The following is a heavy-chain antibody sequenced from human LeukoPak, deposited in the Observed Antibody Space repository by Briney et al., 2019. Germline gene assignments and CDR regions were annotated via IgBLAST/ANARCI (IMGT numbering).Heavy chain of an antibody. Sequence: PSGTLSLTCGVSGGSVTSTNWWTWVRQPPGKGLEWIGYIYYSGSTNYNPSLKSRVTISVDTSKNQFSLKLSSVTAADTAVYYCARVPGRWGQGTLVTVSS. CDR2: IYYSGST. J-gene: IGHJ4*02. V-gene: IGHV4-4*02. CDR3: ARVPGR. CDR1: GGSVTSTNW.